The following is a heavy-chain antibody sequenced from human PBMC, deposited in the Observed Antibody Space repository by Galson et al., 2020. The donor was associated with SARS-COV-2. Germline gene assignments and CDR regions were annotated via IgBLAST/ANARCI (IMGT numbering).Heavy chain of an antibody. V-gene: IGHV4-4*07. D-gene: IGHD2-21*02. J-gene: IGHJ4*01. Sequence: ETSETLSLTCSVSGASITSYYCNWIRQPAGKGLEWIGRIHTSGSTNSKPSLKSRVAMSVDTSKNQFSLNLTSVTAADTAVYYCATDESHYNGAGDAKSGPLDYWGHGILVTVSS. CDR3: ATDESHYNGAGDAKSGPLDY. CDR1: GASITSYY. CDR2: IHTSGST.